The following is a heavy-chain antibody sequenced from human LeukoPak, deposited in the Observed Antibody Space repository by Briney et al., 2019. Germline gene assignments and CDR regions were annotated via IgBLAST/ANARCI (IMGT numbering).Heavy chain of an antibody. CDR1: GGSFSGYY. CDR2: INHSGST. V-gene: IGHV4-34*01. Sequence: SETLSLTCAVYGGSFSGYYWSWIRQPPGKGLEWIGEINHSGSTNYDPSLKSRVTISVDTSMNQFSLKLSSVTAADTAVYYCARRPFMVRGVRAFDPWGQGTLVTVSS. CDR3: ARRPFMVRGVRAFDP. J-gene: IGHJ5*02. D-gene: IGHD3-10*01.